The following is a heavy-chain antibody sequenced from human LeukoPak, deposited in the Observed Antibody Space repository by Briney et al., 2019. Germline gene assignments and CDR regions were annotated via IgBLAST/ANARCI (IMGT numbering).Heavy chain of an antibody. J-gene: IGHJ6*02. Sequence: GRSLRVSCAASGFTFSTYGMHWVRQAPGKGLEWVAMIWHDGINKYYADSVKGRFTISRDNTKNTLYVQMSSLRAEDTAVYYCARDRTLYYDILTAYLDVWGQGTTVTVSS. CDR1: GFTFSTYG. CDR2: IWHDGINK. V-gene: IGHV3-33*01. D-gene: IGHD3-9*01. CDR3: ARDRTLYYDILTAYLDV.